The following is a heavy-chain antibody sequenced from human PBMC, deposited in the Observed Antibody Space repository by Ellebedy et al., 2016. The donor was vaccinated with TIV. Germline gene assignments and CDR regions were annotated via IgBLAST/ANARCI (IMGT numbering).Heavy chain of an antibody. CDR2: TYYRSKWYN. Sequence: SQTLSLTCAISGDSVSSKSAAWTWLRQSPWRGLECLGRTYYRSKWYNEYAVSVENRITINSDTSKNQFSLQLSPVTPEDTAIYYCAREIRAYDSWGQGTLVTVSS. CDR1: GDSVSSKSAA. CDR3: AREIRAYDS. V-gene: IGHV6-1*01. J-gene: IGHJ4*02.